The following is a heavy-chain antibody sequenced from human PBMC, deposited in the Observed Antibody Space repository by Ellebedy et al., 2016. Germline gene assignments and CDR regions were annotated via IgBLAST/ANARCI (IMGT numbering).Heavy chain of an antibody. CDR2: IYHSGST. D-gene: IGHD4-23*01. Sequence: SETLSLTCAVSGGSISSSNWWSWVRQPPGKGLEWIGEIYHSGSTNYNPSLKSRVTISVDKSKNQFSLKLSSVTAADTAVYYCARDPEMSYGGNSWHYFDYWGQGTLVTVSS. V-gene: IGHV4-4*02. J-gene: IGHJ4*02. CDR1: GGSISSSNW. CDR3: ARDPEMSYGGNSWHYFDY.